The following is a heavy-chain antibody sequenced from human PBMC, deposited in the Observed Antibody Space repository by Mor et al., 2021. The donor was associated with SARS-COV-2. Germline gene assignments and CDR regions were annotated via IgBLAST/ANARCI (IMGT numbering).Heavy chain of an antibody. Sequence: QGRVTITADRSTSTAYMELTSLRSGDTAVYYCARRAMATLYWYFDLWGRGTLVTVSS. CDR3: ARRAMATLYWYFDL. J-gene: IGHJ2*01. V-gene: IGHV1-69*02. D-gene: IGHD5-12*01.